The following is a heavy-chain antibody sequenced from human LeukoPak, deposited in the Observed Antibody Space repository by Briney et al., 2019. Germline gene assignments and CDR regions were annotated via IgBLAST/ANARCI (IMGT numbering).Heavy chain of an antibody. J-gene: IGHJ5*02. CDR1: GYSFTSHW. CDR3: ARRGFCSSTTCSSPLDL. D-gene: IGHD2-2*01. CDR2: IYPGDSDT. V-gene: IGHV5-51*01. Sequence: GESLKISCKGSGYSFTSHWIGWVRQMPGKGLEWMGIIYPGDSDTRYSPAFQGQVAISVDKSINTAYLQWSSLKASDTAMYYCARRGFCSSTTCSSPLDLSGQGTPVTVSS.